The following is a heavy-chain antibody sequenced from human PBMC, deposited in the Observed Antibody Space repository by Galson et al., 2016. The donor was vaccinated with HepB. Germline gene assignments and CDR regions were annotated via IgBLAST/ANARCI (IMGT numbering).Heavy chain of an antibody. Sequence: TLSLTCTVSGDSISSGSFYWSWIRQPVGKGLEWIGRVYTSGITHYNASLKSRVTISLKTSKNQFSLRLTSVTAADTSVYYCAREPFLDLDPNTRNNAFDIWGQGTMVTLSS. CDR1: GDSISSGSFY. V-gene: IGHV4-61*02. CDR3: AREPFLDLDPNTRNNAFDI. D-gene: IGHD3/OR15-3a*01. CDR2: VYTSGIT. J-gene: IGHJ3*02.